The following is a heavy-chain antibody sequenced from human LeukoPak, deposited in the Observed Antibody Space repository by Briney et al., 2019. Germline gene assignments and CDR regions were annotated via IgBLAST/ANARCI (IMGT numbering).Heavy chain of an antibody. D-gene: IGHD3-22*01. Sequence: SETLSLTCTVSGGSISSGSYYWSWIRQPAGKGLEWIGRIYTSGSTNYNPSLTSRVTISVDTSKNQFSLKLNSVTAADTAVYYCARGPYYSDSVTYSFDYWGQGALVTVSS. V-gene: IGHV4-61*02. CDR3: ARGPYYSDSVTYSFDY. CDR2: IYTSGST. J-gene: IGHJ4*02. CDR1: GGSISSGSYY.